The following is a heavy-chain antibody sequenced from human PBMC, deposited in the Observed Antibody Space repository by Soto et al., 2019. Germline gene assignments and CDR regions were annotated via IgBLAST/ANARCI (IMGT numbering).Heavy chain of an antibody. J-gene: IGHJ3*02. V-gene: IGHV1-2*04. CDR2: INPNNGDI. CDR1: GYSFTDYH. CDR3: ARNPLKGWLLEDAFVI. Sequence: ASVKVSCKASGYSFTDYHIHWVRQAPGQGLEWMGWINPNNGDINYAQRFRGWVTMTRDTSITTAYMDLNSLTSDDTAVYYCARNPLKGWLLEDAFVIGGKGKMVTV. D-gene: IGHD5-12*01.